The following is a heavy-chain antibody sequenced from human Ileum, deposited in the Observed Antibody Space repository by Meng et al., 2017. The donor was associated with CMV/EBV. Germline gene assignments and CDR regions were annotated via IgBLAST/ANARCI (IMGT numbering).Heavy chain of an antibody. V-gene: IGHV2-5*02. CDR1: GFSLSTNTVG. CDR2: IYWDDDK. CDR3: AHIPRGYTGGWGYFDY. Sequence: QITFNDSSPTLVKPTHNLQLTCTFSGFSLSTNTVGVGWIRQPPGKALEWLALIYWDDDKRYSPSLKSRLTITKDTSKNQVVLTMTNMDPVDTATYYCAHIPRGYTGGWGYFDYWGQGTLVTVSS. J-gene: IGHJ4*02. D-gene: IGHD6-19*01.